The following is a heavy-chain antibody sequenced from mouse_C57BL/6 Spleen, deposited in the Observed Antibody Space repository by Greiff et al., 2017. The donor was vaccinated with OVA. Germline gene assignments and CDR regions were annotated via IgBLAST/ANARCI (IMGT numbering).Heavy chain of an antibody. CDR3: ARDRDYYGSSLYWYFDV. CDR1: GFTFSSYA. J-gene: IGHJ1*03. Sequence: DVMLVESGGGLVKPGGSLKLSCAASGFTFSSYAMSWVRQTPEKRLEWVATISDGGSYTYYPDNVKGRFTISRDNAKNNLYLQMSHLKSEDTAMYYCARDRDYYGSSLYWYFDVWGTGTTVTVSS. V-gene: IGHV5-4*01. CDR2: ISDGGSYT. D-gene: IGHD1-1*01.